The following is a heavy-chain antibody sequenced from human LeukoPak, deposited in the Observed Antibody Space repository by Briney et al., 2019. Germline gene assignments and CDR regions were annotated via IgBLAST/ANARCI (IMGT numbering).Heavy chain of an antibody. Sequence: TGGSLRLSCAASGFTFSNYWIHWVRQAPGSGLVWVSHVNNDGTSTSYADSVKGRFTISRDNTKNMVYLQMNSLRPEDTAMYYCARGGIGCFDYWDQGTLVPVSS. V-gene: IGHV3-74*01. CDR2: VNNDGTST. CDR3: ARGGIGCFDY. D-gene: IGHD6-19*01. J-gene: IGHJ4*02. CDR1: GFTFSNYW.